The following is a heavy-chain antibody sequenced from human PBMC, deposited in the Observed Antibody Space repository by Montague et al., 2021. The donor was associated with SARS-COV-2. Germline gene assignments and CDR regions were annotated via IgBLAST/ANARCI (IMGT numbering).Heavy chain of an antibody. D-gene: IGHD3-22*01. CDR3: ARRLDYWDSSGQRRHFDY. CDR1: GDSTSSSSYY. V-gene: IGHV4-39*01. J-gene: IGHJ4*02. CDR2: ISYHGNT. Sequence: SETLSLTCTVSGDSTSSSSYYWGWIRRPPGKGLEWIGHISYHGNTNYNPSLKSRVTISIDTSRNQFSLKVSSVTATDTAIYYCARRLDYWDSSGQRRHFDYWGQGTLVTVSS.